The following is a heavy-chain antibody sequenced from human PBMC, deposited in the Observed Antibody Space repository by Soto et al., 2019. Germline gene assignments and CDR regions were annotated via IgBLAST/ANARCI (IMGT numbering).Heavy chain of an antibody. D-gene: IGHD3-22*01. CDR3: ASSHYYVSSHEY. CDR1: GFTFSNFA. J-gene: IGHJ4*02. V-gene: IGHV3-23*01. Sequence: EVQLLESGGGLVQPGGSLRLSCAASGFTFSNFAMSWVRRAPGQGLEWVSTISGSGTSTYYADSVKVRFTISRDISKNTLYRQKKRLRAGDPAVYSCASSHYYVSSHEYWGQGTLVTVS. CDR2: ISGSGTST.